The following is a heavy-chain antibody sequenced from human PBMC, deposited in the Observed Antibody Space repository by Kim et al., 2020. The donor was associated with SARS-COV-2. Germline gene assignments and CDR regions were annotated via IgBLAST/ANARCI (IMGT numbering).Heavy chain of an antibody. CDR3: ARDEGRVAGGLDY. J-gene: IGHJ4*02. Sequence: YAVSVKGRIIINPDTSKNQISLQLNSVTPEDTAVYYCARDEGRVAGGLDYWGQGTLVTVSS. D-gene: IGHD2-15*01. V-gene: IGHV6-1*01.